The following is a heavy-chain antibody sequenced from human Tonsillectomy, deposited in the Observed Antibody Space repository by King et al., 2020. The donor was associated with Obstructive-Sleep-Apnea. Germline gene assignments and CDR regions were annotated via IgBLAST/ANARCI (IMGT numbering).Heavy chain of an antibody. Sequence: TLKESGPTLGKPTQTLTLTCTFSGFSLTSSGVAVGWIRQTPGKALELLSIIYWDDDKRYRSSLKSRLTITRDTSKNQVVLTMTNMDPVDTATYFCAHKASPFYSGSSGNWFDTWGQGTLVTVSS. CDR3: AHKASPFYSGSSGNWFDT. CDR2: IYWDDDK. D-gene: IGHD1-26*01. CDR1: GFSLTSSGVA. V-gene: IGHV2-5*02. J-gene: IGHJ5*02.